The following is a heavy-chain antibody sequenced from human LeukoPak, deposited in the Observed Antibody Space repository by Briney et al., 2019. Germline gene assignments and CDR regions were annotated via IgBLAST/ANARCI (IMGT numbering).Heavy chain of an antibody. CDR1: GFTFSSYW. J-gene: IGHJ5*02. V-gene: IGHV3-74*01. D-gene: IGHD3-10*01. CDR2: INSDGSST. CDR3: ARVGELLFRWFDP. Sequence: GGSLRLSCAASGFTFSSYWMHWVRQAPGKGLVWVSRINSDGSSTSYADSVKGRFTISRDNAKNSLYLQMNSLRAEDTAVYYCARVGELLFRWFDPWGQGTLVTVSS.